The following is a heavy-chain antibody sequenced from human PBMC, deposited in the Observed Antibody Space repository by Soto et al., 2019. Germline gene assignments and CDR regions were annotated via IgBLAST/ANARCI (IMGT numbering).Heavy chain of an antibody. CDR2: ISDSGST. CDR3: AKGGLGGGSSTSAFFHFDK. V-gene: IGHV3-23*01. D-gene: IGHD2-2*01. CDR1: GFTFSRYA. Sequence: PGGSLRLSCTASGFTFSRYAMSWVRQAPGKGLEWVSTISDSGSTYYAESVKGRLTISRDNSKHTLYLQMNSLRAEDTAVYYCAKGGLGGGSSTSAFFHFDKWGLGGLVGVPS. J-gene: IGHJ4*02.